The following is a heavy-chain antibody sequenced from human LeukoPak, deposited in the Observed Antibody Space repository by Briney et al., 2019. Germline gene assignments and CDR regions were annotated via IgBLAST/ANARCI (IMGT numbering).Heavy chain of an antibody. CDR1: GYTFTSYA. Sequence: ASVKVSCKASGYTFTSYAMHWVRQAPGQRLEWMGWINAGNGNTKYSQKFQGKVTITRDTSASTAYMELSSLRPEDTAVYYCAREYSSGWYVPGDYWGQGTLVTVSS. J-gene: IGHJ4*02. D-gene: IGHD6-19*01. V-gene: IGHV1-3*01. CDR2: INAGNGNT. CDR3: AREYSSGWYVPGDY.